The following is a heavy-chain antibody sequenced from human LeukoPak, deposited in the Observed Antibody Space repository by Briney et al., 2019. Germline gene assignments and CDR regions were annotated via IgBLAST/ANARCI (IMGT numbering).Heavy chain of an antibody. J-gene: IGHJ5*02. V-gene: IGHV4-59*12. Sequence: SETLSLTCTVSGGSISSYYWSWIRQPPGKGLEWIGYIYYSGSTNYNPSLKSRVTISVDTSKNQFSLKLSSVTAADTAVYYCARGIGVAAAPNWFDPWGQGTLVTVSS. CDR3: ARGIGVAAAPNWFDP. CDR1: GGSISSYY. D-gene: IGHD6-13*01. CDR2: IYYSGST.